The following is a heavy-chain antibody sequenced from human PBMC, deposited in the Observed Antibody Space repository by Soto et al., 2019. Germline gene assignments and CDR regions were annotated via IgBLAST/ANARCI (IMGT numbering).Heavy chain of an antibody. CDR3: ARETIGTYSGMDV. Sequence: GXXVKVSGKASGYTFSNYHIHWVRQAPGQGLDWLGVINPRSSKTTYAQKFQGRFSMTRDTSTGTVYMELSSLRSEDTAVYYCARETIGTYSGMDVWGPGTTVTVSS. J-gene: IGHJ6*02. V-gene: IGHV1-46*01. CDR1: GYTFSNYH. D-gene: IGHD3-10*01. CDR2: INPRSSKT.